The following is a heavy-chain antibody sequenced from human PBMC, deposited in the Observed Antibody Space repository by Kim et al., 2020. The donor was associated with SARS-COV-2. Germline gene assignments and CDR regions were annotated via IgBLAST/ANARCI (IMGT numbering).Heavy chain of an antibody. CDR1: GFTFSNAW. CDR3: TTDPHSSGLREVY. Sequence: GGSLRLSCAASGFTFSNAWMSWVRQAPGKGLEWVGRIKSKTDGGTTDYAAPVKGRFTISRDDSKNTLYLQMNSLKTEDTAVYYCTTDPHSSGLREVYWGQGTLVTVSS. D-gene: IGHD6-19*01. CDR2: IKSKTDGGTT. J-gene: IGHJ4*02. V-gene: IGHV3-15*01.